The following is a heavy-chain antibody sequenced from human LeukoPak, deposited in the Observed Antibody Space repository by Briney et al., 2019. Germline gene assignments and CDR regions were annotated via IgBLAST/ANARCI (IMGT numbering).Heavy chain of an antibody. D-gene: IGHD2-15*01. V-gene: IGHV3-11*06. CDR1: GFIFSDNY. J-gene: IGHJ4*02. CDR3: ATSRGYDFDY. CDR2: ISNSSRYT. Sequence: PGGSLRLSCTASGFIFSDNYMSWIRQAPGKGLEWVSYISNSSRYTNYADSVKGRFTISRDNAKNSLYLEMNSLRDEDTAVYYCATSRGYDFDYWGQGTLVTVSS.